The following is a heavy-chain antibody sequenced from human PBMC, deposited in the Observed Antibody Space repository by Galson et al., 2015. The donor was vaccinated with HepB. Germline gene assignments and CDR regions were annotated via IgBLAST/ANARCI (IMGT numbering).Heavy chain of an antibody. CDR3: ARAQYYYGSGKRGYGMDV. D-gene: IGHD3-10*01. CDR1: GGTFSSYA. J-gene: IGHJ6*02. Sequence: SVKVSCKASGGTFSSYAISWVRQAPGQGLEWMGRIIPILGIANYAQKFQGRVTITADKSTSTAYMELSSLRSEDTAVYYCARAQYYYGSGKRGYGMDVWGQGTTVTVSS. CDR2: IIPILGIA. V-gene: IGHV1-69*04.